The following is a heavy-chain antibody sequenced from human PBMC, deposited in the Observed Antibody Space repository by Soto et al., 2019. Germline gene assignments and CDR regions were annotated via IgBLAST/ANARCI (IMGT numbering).Heavy chain of an antibody. CDR1: GVTFSSYT. D-gene: IGHD2-21*01. CDR2: IIPVLGVA. CDR3: ARGLNNGDSGVSDF. V-gene: IGHV1-69*04. Sequence: QVQLVQSGAEVRKPGSSVKVSCKASGVTFSSYTISWVRQAPGQGLEWMGRIIPVLGVANYAPKFQGRLTIIADEPTSTVYMDLSSLRSEDAAMDYARGLNNGDSGVSDFWGQGTFITVSS. J-gene: IGHJ3*01.